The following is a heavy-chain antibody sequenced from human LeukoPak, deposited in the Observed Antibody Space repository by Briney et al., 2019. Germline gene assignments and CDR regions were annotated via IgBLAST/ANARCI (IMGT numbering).Heavy chain of an antibody. CDR1: GFTFSSYG. V-gene: IGHV3-30*18. J-gene: IGHJ4*02. Sequence: GGSLRLSCAASGFTFSSYGVHWVRQAPGKGLEWVAVISYGGSSKYYADSVKGRFTISRDNSKNTLYLQMNSLRGEDTAVYYCAKVGEQQLADYWGQGTLVTASS. CDR3: AKVGEQQLADY. D-gene: IGHD6-13*01. CDR2: ISYGGSSK.